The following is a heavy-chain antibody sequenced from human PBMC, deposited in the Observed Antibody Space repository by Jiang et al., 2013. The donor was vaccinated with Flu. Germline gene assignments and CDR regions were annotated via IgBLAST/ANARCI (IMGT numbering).Heavy chain of an antibody. CDR2: IIPIFGTA. V-gene: IGHV1-69*01. J-gene: IGHJ3*02. D-gene: IGHD4-17*01. Sequence: SGAEVKKPGSSVKVSCKASGGTFSSYAISWVRQAPGQGLEWMGGIIPIFGTANYAQKFQGRVTITADESTSTAYMELSSLRSEDTAVYYCARATTYGDYGGADAFDIWGQGTMVTVSS. CDR3: ARATTYGDYGGADAFDI. CDR1: GGTFSSYA.